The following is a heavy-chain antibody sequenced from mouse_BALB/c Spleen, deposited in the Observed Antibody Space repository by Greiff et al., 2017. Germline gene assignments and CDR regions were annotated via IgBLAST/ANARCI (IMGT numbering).Heavy chain of an antibody. V-gene: IGHV1S135*01. J-gene: IGHJ4*01. CDR1: GYSFTDYN. D-gene: IGHD1-1*01. Sequence: VQLKESGPELVKPGASVKVSCKASGYSFTDYNMYWVKQSHGKSLEWIGYIDPYNGGTSYNQKFKGKATLTVDKSSSTAFMHLNSLTSEDSAVYYCARLGTVAPGGVYYAMDYWGQGTSVTVSS. CDR3: ARLGTVAPGGVYYAMDY. CDR2: IDPYNGGT.